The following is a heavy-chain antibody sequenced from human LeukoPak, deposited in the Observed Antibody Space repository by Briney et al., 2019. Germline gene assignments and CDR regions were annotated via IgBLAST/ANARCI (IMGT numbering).Heavy chain of an antibody. CDR1: GFTFSSYP. V-gene: IGHV3-30-3*01. CDR3: AKGLVVITHLDY. CDR2: ISYDGSSE. Sequence: PGGSLRLSCAASGFTFSSYPMHWVRQAPGKGLEWVAVISYDGSSEYYADSVKGRFTISRDNSKNTLYLQMNSLRAEDTAVYYCAKGLVVITHLDYWGQGTLVTVSS. J-gene: IGHJ4*02. D-gene: IGHD3-22*01.